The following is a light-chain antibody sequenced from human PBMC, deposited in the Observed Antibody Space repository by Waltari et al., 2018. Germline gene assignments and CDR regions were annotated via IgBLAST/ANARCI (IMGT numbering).Light chain of an antibody. CDR2: DAS. V-gene: IGKV3-15*01. CDR1: QGIYTN. Sequence: EVLMTQSPATLSVSPGERATLSCRASQGIYTNLAWYQQKPDQSPGLLIYDASTRASGTPARFSGSGSGTEFTLTIGSLQSEDSAIYICQQYNVWPPITFGQGTRLEIK. J-gene: IGKJ5*01. CDR3: QQYNVWPPIT.